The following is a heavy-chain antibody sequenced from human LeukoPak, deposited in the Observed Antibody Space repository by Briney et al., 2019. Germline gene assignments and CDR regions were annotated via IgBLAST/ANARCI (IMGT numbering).Heavy chain of an antibody. J-gene: IGHJ6*02. V-gene: IGHV4-59*08. D-gene: IGHD3-16*02. CDR2: IYYNGIT. CDR3: TRHGAVPVIGHGMGV. CDR1: GGSISSYY. Sequence: KTSETLSLTCTVSGGSISSYYWSWIRQPPGKGLEWVGYIYYNGITNYNPSLESRVTISVDTSKNQFSLKLSSVTAADTAVYYCTRHGAVPVIGHGMGVWGQGTTVTVSS.